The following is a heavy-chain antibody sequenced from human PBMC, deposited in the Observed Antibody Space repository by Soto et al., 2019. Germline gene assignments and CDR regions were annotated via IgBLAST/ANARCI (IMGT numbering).Heavy chain of an antibody. CDR2: INAGNGNT. V-gene: IGHV1-3*01. Sequence: QVQLVQSGAEVKKPGASVKVSCKASGYTFTSYAMHWVRQAPGQRLEWMGWINAGNGNTKYSQKFQGRVTITRDTSARTAYMELSSLRSEDTAVYYCARAIAARHRTPAAFDIWGQGTMVTVSS. CDR1: GYTFTSYA. J-gene: IGHJ3*02. D-gene: IGHD6-6*01. CDR3: ARAIAARHRTPAAFDI.